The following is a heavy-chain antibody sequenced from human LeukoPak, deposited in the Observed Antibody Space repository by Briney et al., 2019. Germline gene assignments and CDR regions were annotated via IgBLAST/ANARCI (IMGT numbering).Heavy chain of an antibody. V-gene: IGHV4-59*08. CDR2: IYYSGST. CDR3: ARVQRYGDYVDYYYYMDV. CDR1: GGSISSYY. D-gene: IGHD4-17*01. Sequence: SEALSLTCTVSGGSISSYYWSWIRQPPGKGLEWIGYIYYSGSTNYNPSLKSRVTISVNTSKNQFSLKLSSVTAADTAVYYCARVQRYGDYVDYYYYMDVWGKGTTVTVSS. J-gene: IGHJ6*03.